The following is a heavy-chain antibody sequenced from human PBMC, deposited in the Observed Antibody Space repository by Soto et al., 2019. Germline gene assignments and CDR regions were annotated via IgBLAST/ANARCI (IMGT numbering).Heavy chain of an antibody. CDR3: ARDFTTYYYFYY. CDR2: IIPIFGTA. CDR1: GGTFSSYA. D-gene: IGHD3-22*01. J-gene: IGHJ4*02. Sequence: ASVKVSCTASGGTFSSYAISWVRQAPGQGLEWMGGIIPIFGTANYAQKFQGRVTITADESTSTAYMELSSLRSEDTAVYYCARDFTTYYYFYYWGQGTLVTVSS. V-gene: IGHV1-69*13.